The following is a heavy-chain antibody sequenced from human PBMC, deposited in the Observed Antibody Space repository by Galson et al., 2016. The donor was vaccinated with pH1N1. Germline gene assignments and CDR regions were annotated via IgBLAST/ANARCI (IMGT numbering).Heavy chain of an antibody. CDR3: AKHLRPVPPYGAFDY. Sequence: SLRLSCAASGFTFSNSAISWVRQAPGKGLEWVSVISASGLSTYYVDSVKGRFTISRDNSKNTLHLQMNSLRAEDTAIYYCAKHLRPVPPYGAFDYWGQGTLVTVSS. CDR1: GFTFSNSA. V-gene: IGHV3-23*01. J-gene: IGHJ4*02. CDR2: ISASGLST. D-gene: IGHD4-17*01.